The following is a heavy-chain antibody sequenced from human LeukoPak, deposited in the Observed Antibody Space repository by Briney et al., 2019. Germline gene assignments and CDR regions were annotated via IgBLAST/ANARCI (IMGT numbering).Heavy chain of an antibody. Sequence: GESLKISCKGPGYSFTSYWIGWVRQMPGKGLEWMGIIYPGDSDTRYSPSFQGQVTISADKSISTAYLQWSSLKASDTAMYYCARAVDYYDSSGYYSAFDIWGQGTMVTVSS. J-gene: IGHJ3*02. CDR1: GYSFTSYW. V-gene: IGHV5-51*01. CDR3: ARAVDYYDSSGYYSAFDI. CDR2: IYPGDSDT. D-gene: IGHD3-22*01.